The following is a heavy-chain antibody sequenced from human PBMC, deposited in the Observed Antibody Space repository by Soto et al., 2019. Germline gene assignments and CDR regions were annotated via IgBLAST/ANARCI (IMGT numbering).Heavy chain of an antibody. J-gene: IGHJ5*02. CDR1: GFTFSSYG. CDR2: IFYDGSST. Sequence: QSGGSLRLSCAASGFTFSSYGMHWVRQAPGKGLEWVAVIFYDGSSTYYADSVKGRFTISRDNSKNTLSLRMNCLRAPDPAVFYCSKRPVVAPAYPTRFDLWGQGTLVTVSS. D-gene: IGHD2-2*01. CDR3: SKRPVVAPAYPTRFDL. V-gene: IGHV3-30*18.